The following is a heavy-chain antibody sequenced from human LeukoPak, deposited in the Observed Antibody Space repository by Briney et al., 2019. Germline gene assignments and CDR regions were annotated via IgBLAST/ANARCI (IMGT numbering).Heavy chain of an antibody. D-gene: IGHD2-15*01. CDR2: ITDNGNTT. Sequence: GGSLRLSCAASGFTFSSYAMNWVRLSPGKGLEWVAAITDNGNTTYYADSVKGRFTISRDNSKNTLYLQMNSLRAEDTAVYYCATLRLSDLFDYWGQGTLVTVSS. CDR3: ATLRLSDLFDY. V-gene: IGHV3-23*01. CDR1: GFTFSSYA. J-gene: IGHJ4*02.